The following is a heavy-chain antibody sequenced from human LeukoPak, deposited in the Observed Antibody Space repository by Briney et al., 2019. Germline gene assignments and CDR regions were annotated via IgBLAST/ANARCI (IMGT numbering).Heavy chain of an antibody. D-gene: IGHD6-6*01. V-gene: IGHV4-38-2*01. J-gene: IGHJ4*02. CDR2: IYHSGST. Sequence: SETLSLTCAVSGYSISSGYYWGWIRQPPGKGLEWIGSIYHSGSTYYNPSLKSRVTISVDTSKNQFSLKLSSVTAADTAVCYCARLFEARPGYFDYWGQGTLVTVSS. CDR1: GYSISSGYY. CDR3: ARLFEARPGYFDY.